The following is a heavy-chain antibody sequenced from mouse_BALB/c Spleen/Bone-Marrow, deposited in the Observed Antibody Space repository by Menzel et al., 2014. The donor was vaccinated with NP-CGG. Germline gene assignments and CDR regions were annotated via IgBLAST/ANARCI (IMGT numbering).Heavy chain of an antibody. CDR1: GFTFSNYG. J-gene: IGHJ3*01. V-gene: IGHV5-9-2*01. D-gene: IGHD2-4*01. CDR2: ISGGGSYT. CDR3: ARHAYYDQTEVSFVY. Sequence: EVKLVESGGGLVKSGGSLKLSCAASGFTFSNYGMSWVRQTPEKRLEWVATISGGGSYTFYSDSVKESFTISRDNAKNNLYLQLSSLRSEDTALYYCARHAYYDQTEVSFVYWGQGTLVTVSA.